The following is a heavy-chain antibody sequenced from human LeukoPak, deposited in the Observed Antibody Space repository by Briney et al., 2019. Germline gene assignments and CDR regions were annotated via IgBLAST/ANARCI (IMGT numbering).Heavy chain of an antibody. V-gene: IGHV4-59*01. J-gene: IGHJ4*02. CDR3: ARARSSGSYGQYYFDY. Sequence: SETLSLTCNVSGSSISLFYWSWIRQPPGKGLEWIGSFQYNGQSYYNPSLKSRVAMSVDTSKKQLSLRLSSMTAADTAVYYCARARSSGSYGQYYFDYWGQGTLVTVSS. D-gene: IGHD5-18*01. CDR1: GSSISLFY. CDR2: FQYNGQS.